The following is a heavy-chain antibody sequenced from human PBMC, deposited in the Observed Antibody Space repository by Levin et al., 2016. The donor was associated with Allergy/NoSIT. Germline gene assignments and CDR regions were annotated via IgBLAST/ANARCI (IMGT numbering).Heavy chain of an antibody. V-gene: IGHV3-30*18. CDR3: AKDHDYGSGIPLYYTMDV. CDR2: ISYVGSNK. D-gene: IGHD3-10*01. Sequence: GGSLRLSCAASGFTFRNSGMHWVRQAPGKGLEWVAVISYVGSNKNYADSVKGRFTISRDNSKNTLYLHMNSLRAEDTAVYYCAKDHDYGSGIPLYYTMDVWGQGTTVTVSS. CDR1: GFTFRNSG. J-gene: IGHJ6*02.